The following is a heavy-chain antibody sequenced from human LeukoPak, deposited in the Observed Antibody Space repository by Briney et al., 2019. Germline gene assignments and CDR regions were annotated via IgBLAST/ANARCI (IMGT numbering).Heavy chain of an antibody. J-gene: IGHJ6*04. Sequence: GTSVKVSCKASGFTFTSSAVQWVRQARGQRLEWIGWIVVGSGNINYAQKFQERVTITRDMSTSTAYMELSSLRSEDTAVYYCAATTMVRGVIIHYYGMDVWGKGTTVTVSS. CDR1: GFTFTSSA. V-gene: IGHV1-58*01. D-gene: IGHD3-10*01. CDR3: AATTMVRGVIIHYYGMDV. CDR2: IVVGSGNI.